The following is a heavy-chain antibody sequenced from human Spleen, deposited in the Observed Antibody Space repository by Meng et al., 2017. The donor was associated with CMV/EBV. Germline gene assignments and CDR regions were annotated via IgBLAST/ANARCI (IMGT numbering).Heavy chain of an antibody. CDR3: ASGTLYRNSPSYYYYYGMDV. CDR1: GGTFSSYA. Sequence: SVKVSCKASGGTFSSYAISWVRQAPGQGLEWMGGIIPILGIANYAQKFQGRVTITADKSTSTAYMELSSLRSEDTAVYYCASGTLYRNSPSYYYYYGMDVWGQGTTVTVSS. D-gene: IGHD2-2*01. J-gene: IGHJ6*02. V-gene: IGHV1-69*10. CDR2: IIPILGIA.